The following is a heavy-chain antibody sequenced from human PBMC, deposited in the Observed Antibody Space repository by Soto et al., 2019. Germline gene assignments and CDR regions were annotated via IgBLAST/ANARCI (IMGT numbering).Heavy chain of an antibody. V-gene: IGHV5-10-1*01. J-gene: IGHJ6*02. D-gene: IGHD6-25*01. CDR3: ARHRVLYSSGWANYYYYGMHV. CDR1: GYSFTSYW. CDR2: IDPSDSYT. Sequence: PGESLKISCNGSGYSFTSYWISLVRQMPGKGLEWMGRIDPSDSYTNYSPSFQGHVTISADKSISTAYLQWSSLKAADTAMYYCARHRVLYSSGWANYYYYGMHVWGQGTTVTVSS.